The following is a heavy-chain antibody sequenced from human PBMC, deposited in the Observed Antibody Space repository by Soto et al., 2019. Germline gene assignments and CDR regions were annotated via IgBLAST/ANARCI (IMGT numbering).Heavy chain of an antibody. CDR3: ARGGGYSGSDTIDY. CDR1: GGSISSGGYY. V-gene: IGHV4-31*03. D-gene: IGHD5-12*01. CDR2: IYYSGST. Sequence: PSETLSLTCTVSGGSISSGGYYWSWIRQHPGKGLEWIGYIYYSGSTYYNPSLKSRVTISVDTSKNQFSLKLSSVTAADTAVYYCARGGGYSGSDTIDYWGQGILVTVSS. J-gene: IGHJ4*02.